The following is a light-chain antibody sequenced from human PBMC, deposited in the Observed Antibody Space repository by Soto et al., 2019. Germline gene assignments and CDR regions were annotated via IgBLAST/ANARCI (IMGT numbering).Light chain of an antibody. V-gene: IGKV3-15*01. CDR1: QSVGSS. CDR3: QQYNIWPPCT. CDR2: AAS. Sequence: EVVMTQSPDTLSVSPGDRATLSCRASQSVGSSLSWYQQKAGQAPRLLIYAASSRATGIPSRFSGSGSGPDFTLTISCLQSEDFAVYYCQQYNIWPPCTFCQGTKLEIK. J-gene: IGKJ2*02.